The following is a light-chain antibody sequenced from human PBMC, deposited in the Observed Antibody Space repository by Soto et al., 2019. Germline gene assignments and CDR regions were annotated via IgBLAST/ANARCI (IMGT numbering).Light chain of an antibody. J-gene: IGKJ5*01. CDR2: DAS. CDR3: QQRTNWPTST. CDR1: QTVGSSY. V-gene: IGKV3D-20*02. Sequence: EIVLTQSPGTLSLSPGERATLSCRASQTVGSSYLAWYQQRPGQAPRLLIHDASSRATGIPARFSGSGSGTDFTLTISSLEPEDFAVYYCQQRTNWPTSTFGQGTRLEIK.